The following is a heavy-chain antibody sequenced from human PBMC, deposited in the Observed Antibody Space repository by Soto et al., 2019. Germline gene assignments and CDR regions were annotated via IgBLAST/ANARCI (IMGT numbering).Heavy chain of an antibody. CDR3: TTDSYSSSSLFYYYGMDV. J-gene: IGHJ6*02. CDR2: IKSKTDGGTT. D-gene: IGHD6-6*01. V-gene: IGHV3-15*01. Sequence: EVQLVESGGGLVKPGGSLRLSCAASGFTFSNAWMSWVRQAPGKGLEWVGRIKSKTDGGTTDYAAPVKGRFTISRDDSKNTLYLQMNSVKTEDTAVYYCTTDSYSSSSLFYYYGMDVWGQGTTVTVSS. CDR1: GFTFSNAW.